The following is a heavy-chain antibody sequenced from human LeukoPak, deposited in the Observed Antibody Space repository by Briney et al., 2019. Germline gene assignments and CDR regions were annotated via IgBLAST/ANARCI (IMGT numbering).Heavy chain of an antibody. Sequence: GRSLRLSCAAYGFTFSSYAMHWVRQAPGKGLEWVAVISYDGSNKYYADSVKGRFTISRDNSKNTLYLQMNSLRAEDTAVYYCARDITIFGVDDGSDYWGQGTLVTVSS. V-gene: IGHV3-30*01. J-gene: IGHJ4*02. CDR3: ARDITIFGVDDGSDY. CDR1: GFTFSSYA. CDR2: ISYDGSNK. D-gene: IGHD3-3*01.